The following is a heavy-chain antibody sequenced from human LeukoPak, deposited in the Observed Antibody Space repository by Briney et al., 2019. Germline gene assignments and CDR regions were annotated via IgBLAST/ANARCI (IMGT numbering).Heavy chain of an antibody. D-gene: IGHD3-16*02. V-gene: IGHV1-8*01. CDR2: MNPNSGNT. CDR3: ARGPYDYVWGSYRHFNWFDP. CDR1: GYTFTSYD. Sequence: ASVKVSCKASGYTFTSYDINWVRQATGQGLEWMGWMNPNSGNTDYAQKFQGRVTMTRNTSISTAYMELSSLRSEDTAVYYCARGPYDYVWGSYRHFNWFDPWGQGTLVTVSS. J-gene: IGHJ5*02.